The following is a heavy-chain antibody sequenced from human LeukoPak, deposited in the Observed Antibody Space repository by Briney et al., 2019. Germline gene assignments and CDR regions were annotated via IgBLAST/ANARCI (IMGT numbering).Heavy chain of an antibody. CDR3: ARAHYYDSSGPGFIDY. Sequence: GGSLRLSCAASGFTFSSYSMNWVRQAPGKGLEWVSSISSSSSYIYYADSVKGRFTISRDNAKNSLYLQTNSLRAEDTAVYYCARAHYYDSSGPGFIDYWGQGTLVTVSS. CDR1: GFTFSSYS. J-gene: IGHJ4*02. V-gene: IGHV3-21*01. D-gene: IGHD3-22*01. CDR2: ISSSSSYI.